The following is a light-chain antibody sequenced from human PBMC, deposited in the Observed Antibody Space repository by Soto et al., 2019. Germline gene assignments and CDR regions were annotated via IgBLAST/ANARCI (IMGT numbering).Light chain of an antibody. Sequence: EIVLTQSPGTLSLSPGERATLSCRASQSVSSSYLAWYQQKPGQAPRLLIYGASSRATGIPDRFSGSGSGTDFTLTISRLEPEDFVVYYCQQYGSSPWYTFGQGTKLEI. V-gene: IGKV3-20*01. CDR1: QSVSSSY. CDR3: QQYGSSPWYT. CDR2: GAS. J-gene: IGKJ2*01.